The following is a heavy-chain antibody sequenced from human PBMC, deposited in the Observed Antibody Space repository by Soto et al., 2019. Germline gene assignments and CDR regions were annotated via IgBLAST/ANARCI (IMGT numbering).Heavy chain of an antibody. Sequence: GSLRLSCAASGFTFSSYSMNWVRQAPGKGLEWVSSISSSSSYIYYADSVKGRFTISRDNAKNSLYLQMNSLRAEDTAVYYCARDGYSYGPFDYWGQGTLFTVSS. J-gene: IGHJ4*02. CDR1: GFTFSSYS. CDR2: ISSSSSYI. CDR3: ARDGYSYGPFDY. D-gene: IGHD5-18*01. V-gene: IGHV3-21*01.